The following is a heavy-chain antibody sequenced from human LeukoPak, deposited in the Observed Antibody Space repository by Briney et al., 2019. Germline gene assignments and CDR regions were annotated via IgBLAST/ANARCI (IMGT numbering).Heavy chain of an antibody. D-gene: IGHD1-1*01. Sequence: GGSLRLSCEGSGFIFSNYAMSWVRQAPGRGLEWVSTISNSGDATFYADAVKGRFTISRDNSKNTLYLQMYSLRAEDTAIYYCAKAPPYTKYFDYWGQGTLLTVSS. CDR2: ISNSGDAT. CDR1: GFIFSNYA. V-gene: IGHV3-23*01. J-gene: IGHJ4*02. CDR3: AKAPPYTKYFDY.